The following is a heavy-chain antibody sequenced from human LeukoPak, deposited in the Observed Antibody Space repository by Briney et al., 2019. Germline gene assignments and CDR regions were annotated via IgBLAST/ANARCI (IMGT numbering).Heavy chain of an antibody. Sequence: GGSLRLSCAASGFTFSSYWMSWVRQAPGKGLEWVANIKQDGSEKYYVDSVKGRFTISRDNAKNSLYLQLNSLRAEDTAVYYCAKVGSGLYYFDYWGQGTLVTVSS. D-gene: IGHD5-12*01. CDR1: GFTFSSYW. J-gene: IGHJ4*02. V-gene: IGHV3-7*01. CDR3: AKVGSGLYYFDY. CDR2: IKQDGSEK.